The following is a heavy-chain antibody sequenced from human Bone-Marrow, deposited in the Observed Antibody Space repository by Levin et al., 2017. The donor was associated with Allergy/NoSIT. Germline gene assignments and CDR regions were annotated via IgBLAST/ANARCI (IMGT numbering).Heavy chain of an antibody. CDR2: INSDGSSR. V-gene: IGHV3-74*01. CDR1: GFTFSSYW. J-gene: IGHJ4*02. CDR3: SRAGYYSDSSGYPDYD. D-gene: IGHD3-22*01. Sequence: PGGSLRLSCAASGFTFSSYWMHWVRQAPGKGLVWVSRINSDGSSRSYADSVKGRFTISRDNAKSTLFLQMNSLRAEDTAVYYCSRAGYYSDSSGYPDYDWGQGTLVTVSS.